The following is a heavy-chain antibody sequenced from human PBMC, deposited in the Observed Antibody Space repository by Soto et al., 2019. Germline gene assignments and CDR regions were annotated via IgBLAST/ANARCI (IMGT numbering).Heavy chain of an antibody. V-gene: IGHV3-48*03. D-gene: IGHD1-26*01. CDR3: ARAGSYYSFDY. Sequence: ESGGGLVQPGGSLRLSCAASGFTFSSYEMNWVRQAPGKGLEWVSYISSSGSTIYYADSVKGRFTISRDNAKNSLYLQMNSLRAEDTAVYYCARAGSYYSFDYWGQGTLVTVSS. CDR2: ISSSGSTI. CDR1: GFTFSSYE. J-gene: IGHJ4*02.